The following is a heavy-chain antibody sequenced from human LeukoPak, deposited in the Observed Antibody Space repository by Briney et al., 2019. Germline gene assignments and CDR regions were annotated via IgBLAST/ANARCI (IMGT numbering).Heavy chain of an antibody. Sequence: PGGSLRLSCAASGFTFSSYAMSWVRQAPGKGLEWVSAISGSGGSTYSADSVKGRFTISRDNSKNTLYLQMNSLRPEDTAFYYCAREGARIAAAGFFDYWGQGTLVTVSS. D-gene: IGHD6-13*01. J-gene: IGHJ4*02. CDR3: AREGARIAAAGFFDY. CDR1: GFTFSSYA. V-gene: IGHV3-23*01. CDR2: ISGSGGST.